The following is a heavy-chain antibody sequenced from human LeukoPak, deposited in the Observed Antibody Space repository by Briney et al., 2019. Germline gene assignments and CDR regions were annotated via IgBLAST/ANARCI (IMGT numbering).Heavy chain of an antibody. CDR1: GYTVTSYG. D-gene: IGHD6-19*01. J-gene: IGHJ3*02. Sequence: ASVKVSCKASGYTVTSYGISWVRQAPGQGLEWMGWISAYNGNTNYAQKLQGRVTMTTDTSTSTAYMELRSLRSDDTAVYYCARALIAVAGNPDAFDIWGQGTMVTVSS. CDR3: ARALIAVAGNPDAFDI. V-gene: IGHV1-18*01. CDR2: ISAYNGNT.